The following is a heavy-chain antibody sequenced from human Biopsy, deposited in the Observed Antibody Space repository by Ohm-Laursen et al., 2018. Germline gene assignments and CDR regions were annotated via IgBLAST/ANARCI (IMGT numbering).Heavy chain of an antibody. D-gene: IGHD5-24*01. CDR3: ASAGYNPDWNFDL. V-gene: IGHV4-59*12. J-gene: IGHJ2*01. CDR2: VFDRGTT. Sequence: GTPSLTCTLSGDSITRSYWSWIRQSPGKGLEWIGHVFDRGTTNYNPSLKSRVTMSVNTSKKQFSLRLSSVTAADTAVYYCASAGYNPDWNFDLWGRGTRVTVSS. CDR1: GDSITRSY.